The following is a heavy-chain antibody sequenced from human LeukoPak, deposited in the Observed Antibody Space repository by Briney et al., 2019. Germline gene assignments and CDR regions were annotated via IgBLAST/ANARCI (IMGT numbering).Heavy chain of an antibody. CDR1: GFTFSSYA. V-gene: IGHV3-30*04. J-gene: IGHJ4*02. D-gene: IGHD5-18*01. CDR3: AREWLDTFDY. CDR2: ISYDGSNK. Sequence: GRSLRLSCAASGFTFSSYAMHWVRQAPGKGLEWVAVISYDGSNKYYADSVKGRFTISRDNSKNTLYLQMNSLRAEDTAVYYCAREWLDTFDYWGQGTLVTVSS.